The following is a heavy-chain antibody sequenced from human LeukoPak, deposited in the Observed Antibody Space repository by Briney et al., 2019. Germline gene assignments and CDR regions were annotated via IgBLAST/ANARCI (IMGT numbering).Heavy chain of an antibody. D-gene: IGHD3-10*01. Sequence: GRSLRLSCAASGFTFSSYGMHWVRQAPGKGLEWVAVISYDGSNKYYADSVKGRFTISRDNSKNTLYLQMSSLRAEDTAVYYCAKDRSLVRGVDYWGQGTLVTVSS. J-gene: IGHJ4*02. CDR2: ISYDGSNK. V-gene: IGHV3-30*18. CDR3: AKDRSLVRGVDY. CDR1: GFTFSSYG.